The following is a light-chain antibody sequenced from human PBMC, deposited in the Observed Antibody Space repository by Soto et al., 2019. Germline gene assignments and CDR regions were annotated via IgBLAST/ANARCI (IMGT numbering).Light chain of an antibody. V-gene: IGLV2-11*01. Sequence: QSVLAQPRSVSGSPGQSVTISCTATTSDVGGFNSVSWYQQHPGKAPQLIIYDVSTRPSGVPARFSGSKSGRTASLTTSGLQAEDEADYHCCSYAGSSQYVFGTGTKGTVL. CDR3: CSYAGSSQYV. CDR2: DVS. J-gene: IGLJ1*01. CDR1: TSDVGGFNS.